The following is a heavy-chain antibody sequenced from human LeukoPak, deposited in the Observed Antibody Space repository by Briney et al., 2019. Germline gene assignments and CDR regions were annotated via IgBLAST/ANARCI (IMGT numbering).Heavy chain of an antibody. J-gene: IGHJ4*02. D-gene: IGHD6-13*01. CDR1: GGSISRSYSY. CDR2: IYHNGKT. CDR3: ARLSIAAALDY. V-gene: IGHV4-31*03. Sequence: PSETLSLTCTVSGGSISRSYSYWTWIRQHPGKGLEWIGSIYHNGKTFYSPSLESRLTMSIDTSKNELSLKLSSVTAADTALYYCARLSIAAALDYWGQGTLVTVSS.